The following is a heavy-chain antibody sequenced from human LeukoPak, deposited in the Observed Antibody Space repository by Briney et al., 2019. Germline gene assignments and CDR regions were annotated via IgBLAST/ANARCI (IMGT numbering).Heavy chain of an antibody. D-gene: IGHD3-9*01. Sequence: ASVKVSCKVSGYTLTELSMHWVRQAPGKGLEWMGGFDPEDGETIYAQKFQGRVTMTEDTSTDTAYMELSSLRSEDTAVYYCATWGYDILTGIYRFDPWGQGTLVTVSS. CDR3: ATWGYDILTGIYRFDP. J-gene: IGHJ5*02. V-gene: IGHV1-24*01. CDR1: GYTLTELS. CDR2: FDPEDGET.